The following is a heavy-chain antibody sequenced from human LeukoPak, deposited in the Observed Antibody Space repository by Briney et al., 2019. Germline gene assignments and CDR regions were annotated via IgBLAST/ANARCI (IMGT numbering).Heavy chain of an antibody. CDR3: ARDRSGYGFGYYYYMDV. D-gene: IGHD5-12*01. V-gene: IGHV3-48*04. Sequence: GSLRLSCAASGFTFSSYSMNWVRQAPGKGLEWVSYISSSSSTIYYADSVKGRFTISRDNAKNSLYLQMNSLRAEDTAVYYCARDRSGYGFGYYYYMDVWGKGTTVTVSS. J-gene: IGHJ6*03. CDR2: ISSSSSTI. CDR1: GFTFSSYS.